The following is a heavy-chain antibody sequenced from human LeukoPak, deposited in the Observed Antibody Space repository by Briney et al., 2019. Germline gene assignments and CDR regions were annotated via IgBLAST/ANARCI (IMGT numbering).Heavy chain of an antibody. J-gene: IGHJ6*03. Sequence: GGSLRLSCAASGFSFSSYGMHWVRQAPGKGLEWVAVIWYDGSIKYYGDSVKGRFTISRDNSKNTLYLQMNSLRAEDTAVYYCAKDRRGPTYYYYYMDVWGKGTTVTVSS. CDR1: GFSFSSYG. CDR2: IWYDGSIK. CDR3: AKDRRGPTYYYYYMDV. V-gene: IGHV3-30*02.